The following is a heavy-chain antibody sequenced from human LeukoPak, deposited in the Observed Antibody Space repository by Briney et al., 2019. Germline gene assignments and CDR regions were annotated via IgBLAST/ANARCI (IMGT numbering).Heavy chain of an antibody. CDR2: IYHSGST. J-gene: IGHJ4*02. V-gene: IGHV4-38-2*02. CDR3: ARDPYYYSSGSEFDY. Sequence: KPSETLSLTCAVSGYSISSGYYWGWIRQPPGKGLEWIGSIYHSGSTYYNPSLKSRVTISVDTSKNQFSLKLSSVTAADTAVYYCARDPYYYSSGSEFDYWGQGTLVTVSS. D-gene: IGHD3-10*01. CDR1: GYSISSGYY.